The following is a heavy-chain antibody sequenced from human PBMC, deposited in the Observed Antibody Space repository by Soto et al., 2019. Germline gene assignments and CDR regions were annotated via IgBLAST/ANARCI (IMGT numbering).Heavy chain of an antibody. CDR2: IGGSGGST. CDR1: GFTFTNFA. V-gene: IGHV3-23*01. CDR3: KSLYGSNPVRFDY. J-gene: IGHJ4*02. Sequence: EEQLLESGGGLVQPGGSLRLSCAASGFTFTNFAMAWVRQAPGKGLEWVSVIGGSGGSTHYRDSVKGRFTISRDNSKNTLNLQMNSLRAEDTAVYYCKSLYGSNPVRFDYWGRGTLVTGSS. D-gene: IGHD3-10*01.